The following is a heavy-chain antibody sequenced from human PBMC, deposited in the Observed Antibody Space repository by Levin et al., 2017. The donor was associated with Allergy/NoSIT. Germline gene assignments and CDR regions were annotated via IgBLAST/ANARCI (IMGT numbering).Heavy chain of an antibody. CDR2: ISSSSGTI. CDR1: GFTFSSDS. V-gene: IGHV3-48*02. D-gene: IGHD3-10*01. J-gene: IGHJ6*02. Sequence: GGSLRRSCAASGFTFSSDSMNWVRQAPGKGREGVSYISSSSGTIYYADSVKGRFTVSRDNAKNSLYLQMNSLRDEDTAVYYCARDFTMVRGVVDYGMDVWGQGTTVTVSS. CDR3: ARDFTMVRGVVDYGMDV.